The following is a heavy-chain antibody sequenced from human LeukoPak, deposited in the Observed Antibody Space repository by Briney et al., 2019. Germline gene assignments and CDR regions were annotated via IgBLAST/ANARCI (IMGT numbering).Heavy chain of an antibody. J-gene: IGHJ4*02. CDR3: VRSDNWNYLFDY. D-gene: IGHD1-7*01. V-gene: IGHV3-23*01. CDR1: GFTFSSSA. CDR2: ISNNGGYT. Sequence: GGSLRLSCAASGFTFSSSAMSWVRQAPGKGLEWVSAISNNGGYTYYADSVQGRFTISRDNSKKTLYLQMNSLRAEDTAVYYCVRSDNWNYLFDYWGQGTLVTVSS.